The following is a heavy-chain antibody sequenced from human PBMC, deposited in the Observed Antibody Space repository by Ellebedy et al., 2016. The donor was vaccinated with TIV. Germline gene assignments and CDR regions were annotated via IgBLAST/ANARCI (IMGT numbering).Heavy chain of an antibody. CDR3: ARGRGGVN. D-gene: IGHD2-8*01. CDR2: IFSGGST. J-gene: IGHJ4*02. Sequence: GGSLRLSCAASGFIFSNTYMSWVRQAPGKGLEWVSVIFSGGSTYYSDSVRGRFTLSRDNSKNPLYLQMNSLRAEDTAIYYCARGRGGVNWGQGTLVTVSS. CDR1: GFIFSNTY. V-gene: IGHV3-53*01.